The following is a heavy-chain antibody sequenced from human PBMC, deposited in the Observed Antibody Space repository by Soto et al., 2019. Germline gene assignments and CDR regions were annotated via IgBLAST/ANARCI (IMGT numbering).Heavy chain of an antibody. CDR1: GFTFTRYS. V-gene: IGHV3-21*06. CDR2: ISSTTNYI. J-gene: IGHJ4*02. CDR3: ERESEDLTSNFDY. Sequence: PXVSLRLYCAASGFTFTRYSENGVRRAPGKGLEWVSSISSTTNYIYYGDSMKGRFTISRDNAKNSLYLEMNSLRAEDTAVYYCERESEDLTSNFDYWGQGTLVTVSS.